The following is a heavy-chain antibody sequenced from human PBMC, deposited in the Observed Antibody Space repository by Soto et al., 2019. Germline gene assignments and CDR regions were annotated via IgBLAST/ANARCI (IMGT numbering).Heavy chain of an antibody. CDR2: ISGSGGST. CDR3: AKRIAVAATGGY. J-gene: IGHJ4*02. D-gene: IGHD6-19*01. V-gene: IGHV3-23*01. CDR1: GFTFSSYA. Sequence: EVQLLESGGGLVQPGGSLRLSCAASGFTFSSYAMSWVRQAPGKGLEWVSAISGSGGSTYYAAYVKGRFTISRDNSKNTLYLQMNSLRAEDTAVYYCAKRIAVAATGGYWGQGTLVTVSS.